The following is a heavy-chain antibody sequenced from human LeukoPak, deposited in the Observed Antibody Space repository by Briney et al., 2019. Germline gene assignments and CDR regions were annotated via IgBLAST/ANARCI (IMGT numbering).Heavy chain of an antibody. V-gene: IGHV5-51*01. Sequence: GESLKISCKGSGYSFTSYWIGWVRQMPGKGLEWMGIIYPGDSDTRYSPSFQGQVTISADKSISTAYLQWSSLKASDTAMYYCARAYYYGSGSYSTPFDYWGQGTLVTVSS. CDR1: GYSFTSYW. CDR2: IYPGDSDT. D-gene: IGHD3-10*01. J-gene: IGHJ4*02. CDR3: ARAYYYGSGSYSTPFDY.